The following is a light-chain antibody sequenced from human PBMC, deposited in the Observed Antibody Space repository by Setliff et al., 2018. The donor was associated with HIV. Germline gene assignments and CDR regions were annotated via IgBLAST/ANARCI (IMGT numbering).Light chain of an antibody. CDR2: EVS. J-gene: IGLJ1*01. CDR1: SSDVGGYKF. Sequence: QSALAQPASVSGSPGQSITISCTGTSSDVGGYKFVSWYQQHPGKAPKLMIYEVSNRPSGVSDRFSGSKSGSTASLTISGLQAEDEAGYYCGSYTSTTSYVFGSGTKVTVL. CDR3: GSYTSTTSYV. V-gene: IGLV2-14*01.